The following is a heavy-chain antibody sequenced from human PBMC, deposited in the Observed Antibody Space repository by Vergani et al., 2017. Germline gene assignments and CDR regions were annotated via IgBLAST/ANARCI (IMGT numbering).Heavy chain of an antibody. V-gene: IGHV4-38-2*02. D-gene: IGHD3/OR15-3a*01. CDR3: VRDFHSRGPFDV. Sequence: QVQFQESGPGLLRPSETLSLTCRVSGVSITGGNYWGWVRQSPVSGLEWLGSVFHFGTLYYNPSLQSRVTISMDANNHFSLKLTSVTAADTAVYYCVRDFHSRGPFDVLGQGSLVTVAS. CDR1: GVSITGGNY. J-gene: IGHJ4*02. CDR2: VFHFGTL.